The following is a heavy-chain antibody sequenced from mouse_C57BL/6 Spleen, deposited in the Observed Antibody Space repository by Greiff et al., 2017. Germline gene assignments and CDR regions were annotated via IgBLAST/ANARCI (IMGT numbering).Heavy chain of an antibody. J-gene: IGHJ1*03. V-gene: IGHV5-4*01. CDR1: GFTFSSYA. CDR3: ARGGYLWYFDV. Sequence: EVQRVESGGGLVKPGGSLKLSCAASGFTFSSYAMSWVRQTPEKRLEWVATISDGGSYTYYPDNVKGRFTISRDNAKNNLYLQMSHLKSEDTAMYYCARGGYLWYFDVWGTGTTVTVSS. CDR2: ISDGGSYT. D-gene: IGHD5-1*01.